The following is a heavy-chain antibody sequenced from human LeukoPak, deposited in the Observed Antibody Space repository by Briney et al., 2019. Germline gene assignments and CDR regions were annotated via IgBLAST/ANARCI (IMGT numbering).Heavy chain of an antibody. V-gene: IGHV3-23*01. D-gene: IGHD5-24*01. J-gene: IGHJ6*03. CDR1: GFTFRIYA. CDR2: ISGSGGST. CDR3: AKDGAGRWLQPLYYYYMDV. Sequence: GGSLRLSCAASGFTFRIYAMSWVRQAPGGGREWVSAISGSGGSTYYADSVKGRFTISRDNSKNTLYLQMNRLRAEDTAVYYCAKDGAGRWLQPLYYYYMDVWGKGTTVTVSS.